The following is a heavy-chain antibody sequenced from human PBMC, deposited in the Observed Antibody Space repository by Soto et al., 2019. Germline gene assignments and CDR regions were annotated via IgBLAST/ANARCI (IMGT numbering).Heavy chain of an antibody. D-gene: IGHD6-19*01. CDR2: ISYDGSNK. J-gene: IGHJ6*02. Sequence: HPGGSLRLSCAASGFTFSSYAMHWVRQAPGKGLEWVAVISYDGSNKYYADSVKGRFTISRDNSKNTLYLQMNSLRAEDTAVYYCARVTAVAELYGMDVWGQGTTVTVSS. V-gene: IGHV3-30-3*01. CDR3: ARVTAVAELYGMDV. CDR1: GFTFSSYA.